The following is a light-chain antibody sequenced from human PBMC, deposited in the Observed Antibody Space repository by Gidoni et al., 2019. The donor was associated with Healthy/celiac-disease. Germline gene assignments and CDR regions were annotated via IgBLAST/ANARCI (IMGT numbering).Light chain of an antibody. CDR1: SSDVGGYNY. J-gene: IGLJ3*02. CDR2: DVS. Sequence: QSALTQPASVSGSPGPSITISCTGTSSDVGGYNYVSWYQQHPGKAPKLMIYDVSKRPSGVSSRFSGSKSGNTASLTISGLQAEDEADYYCSSYTSSSTLDWVFGGGTKLTVL. CDR3: SSYTSSSTLDWV. V-gene: IGLV2-14*01.